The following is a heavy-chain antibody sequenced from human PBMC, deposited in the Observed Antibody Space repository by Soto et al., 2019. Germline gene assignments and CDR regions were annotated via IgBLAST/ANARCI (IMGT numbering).Heavy chain of an antibody. CDR2: INHSGST. V-gene: IGHV4-34*01. Sequence: QVQLQQWGAGLLKPSETLSLTCAVYGGSFSGYYWSWIRQPPGKGLEWIGEINHSGSTNYNPSLKSRVNISVYTSKPQFSLKLSSVTAADTAVYYCARENYDYIWGSYTPRKRPSAFDPWGQGTLVTVSS. D-gene: IGHD3-16*01. CDR1: GGSFSGYY. J-gene: IGHJ5*02. CDR3: ARENYDYIWGSYTPRKRPSAFDP.